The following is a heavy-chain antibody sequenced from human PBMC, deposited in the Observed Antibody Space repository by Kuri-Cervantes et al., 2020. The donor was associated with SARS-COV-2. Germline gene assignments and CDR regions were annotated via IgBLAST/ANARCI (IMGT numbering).Heavy chain of an antibody. J-gene: IGHJ6*02. Sequence: SVKVSCKASGGTFSSYAISWVRQAPGQGLEWMGGIIPIFGTANYARRFQGRVTIIADEDTSTAYMELSSLRSEDTAVYYCARSSGNSSGWYDYQYYYAMAVWGQGTTVTVSS. CDR1: GGTFSSYA. CDR2: IIPIFGTA. V-gene: IGHV1-69*13. D-gene: IGHD6-19*01. CDR3: ARSSGNSSGWYDYQYYYAMAV.